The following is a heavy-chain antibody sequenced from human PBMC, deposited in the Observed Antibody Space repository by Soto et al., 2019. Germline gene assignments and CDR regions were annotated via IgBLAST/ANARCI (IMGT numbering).Heavy chain of an antibody. CDR3: ATEFRPMAAAGTGAFDY. V-gene: IGHV3-30-3*01. Sequence: GSLRLSCAASGFTFSSYAMHWVRQAPGKGLEWVAVISYDGSNKYYADSVKGRFTISRDNSKNTLYLQMNSLRAEDTAVYYCATEFRPMAAAGTGAFDYWGQGTLVTVSS. J-gene: IGHJ4*02. CDR2: ISYDGSNK. D-gene: IGHD6-13*01. CDR1: GFTFSSYA.